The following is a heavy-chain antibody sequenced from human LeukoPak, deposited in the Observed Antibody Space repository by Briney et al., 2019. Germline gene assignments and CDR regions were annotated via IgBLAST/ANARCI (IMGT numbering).Heavy chain of an antibody. Sequence: SVTVTCKASGYTFTSYAMDWVRLAPGQRLEWMGWINDGNGKTKYSQKFQGRVTITRDTFAITAYIEPRSLRYEDTAVYYCARGEYFGPYRMDVWGKGTTLTVPS. D-gene: IGHD3-16*01. CDR1: GYTFTSYA. J-gene: IGHJ6*04. CDR3: ARGEYFGPYRMDV. V-gene: IGHV1-3*01. CDR2: INDGNGKT.